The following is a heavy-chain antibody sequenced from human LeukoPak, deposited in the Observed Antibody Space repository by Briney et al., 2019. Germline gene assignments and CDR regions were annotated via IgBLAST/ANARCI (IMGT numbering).Heavy chain of an antibody. D-gene: IGHD4-17*01. CDR2: IYYSGDT. CDR1: GAFIDTTSYY. Sequence: SETLSLTCAGPGAFIDTTSYYCAWLRQPPGKGLEWIGSIYYSGDTHYSPSLKSRLTISADTSKNQFSLKLTSVTAADTAVYYCAIDYGDYPDYWGQGTLVTVSS. V-gene: IGHV4-39*01. CDR3: AIDYGDYPDY. J-gene: IGHJ4*02.